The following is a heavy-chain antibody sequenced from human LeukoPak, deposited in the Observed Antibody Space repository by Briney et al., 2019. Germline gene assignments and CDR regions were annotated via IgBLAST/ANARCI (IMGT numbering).Heavy chain of an antibody. D-gene: IGHD6-13*01. CDR2: INPSGGST. CDR1: GYTFTSYY. Sequence: GASVKVSCKASGYTFTSYYMHWVRQAPGQGLEWMGIINPSGGSTNYAQKLQGRVTMTTDTSTSTAYMELRSLRSDDTAVYYCARFSSSWSDFDYWGQGTLVTVSS. J-gene: IGHJ4*02. V-gene: IGHV1-46*01. CDR3: ARFSSSWSDFDY.